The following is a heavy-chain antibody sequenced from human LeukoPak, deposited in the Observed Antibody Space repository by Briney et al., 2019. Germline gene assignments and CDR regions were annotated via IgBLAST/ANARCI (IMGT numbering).Heavy chain of an antibody. D-gene: IGHD2-15*01. V-gene: IGHV3-23*01. CDR1: GFTFSSYA. CDR2: ISGSGGST. J-gene: IGHJ3*02. Sequence: GGSLRLPCAASGFTFSSYAMSWVRQAPGKGLEWVSAISGSGGSTYYADSVKGRFTISRDNSKNTLYLQMNSLRAEDTAVYYCAKTRFSGVSRIPGPDAFDIWGQGTMVTVSS. CDR3: AKTRFSGVSRIPGPDAFDI.